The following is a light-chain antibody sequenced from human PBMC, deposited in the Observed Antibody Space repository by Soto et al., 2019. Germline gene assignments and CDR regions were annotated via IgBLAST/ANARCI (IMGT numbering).Light chain of an antibody. CDR1: QSISSY. CDR3: QQSYSTPLT. CDR2: AAS. Sequence: DSQMTQSPSSLSASVGDRVTITCRASQSISSYLNWYQQKPGKAPKLLISAASSLQSGVPSRFSGSGSGTDFTLTISSLQPEDFATYYCQQSYSTPLTFGGGTKVDI. J-gene: IGKJ4*01. V-gene: IGKV1-39*01.